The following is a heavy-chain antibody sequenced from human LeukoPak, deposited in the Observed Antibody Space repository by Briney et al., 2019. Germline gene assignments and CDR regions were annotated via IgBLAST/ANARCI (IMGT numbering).Heavy chain of an antibody. D-gene: IGHD3-3*01. V-gene: IGHV4-4*09. CDR3: ATGEGHDFWSGPYSIDC. Sequence: SETLSLTCTVSGGSISSYYWSWIRQPPGKGLEWIGYIYTSGSTNYNPSLKSRVTISVDTSKNQFSLKLSSVTAADTAVYYCATGEGHDFWSGPYSIDCWGQGTLVTVSS. CDR2: IYTSGST. CDR1: GGSISSYY. J-gene: IGHJ4*02.